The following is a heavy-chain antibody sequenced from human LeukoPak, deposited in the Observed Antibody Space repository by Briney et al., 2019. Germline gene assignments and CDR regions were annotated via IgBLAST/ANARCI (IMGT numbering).Heavy chain of an antibody. CDR3: AKPSSGGGSYDY. Sequence: GGSLRLSCAASGFSFSTYEMNWVRQAPGKGLEWVSAISGSGGSTYYADSVKGRFTISRDNSKNTLYLQMNSLRAEDTAVYYCAKPSSGGGSYDYWGQGTLVTVSS. D-gene: IGHD1-26*01. V-gene: IGHV3-23*01. CDR1: GFSFSTYE. CDR2: ISGSGGST. J-gene: IGHJ4*02.